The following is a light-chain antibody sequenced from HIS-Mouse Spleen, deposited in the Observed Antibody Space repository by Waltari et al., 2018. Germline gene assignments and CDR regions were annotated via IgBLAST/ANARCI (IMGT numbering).Light chain of an antibody. J-gene: IGLJ2*01. Sequence: SYELTQPPSVSVSPGQTARITCSGDALPKKYAYWYQQESVPAPGLVLYEDRKRPSGIPERFSGSSSGTMATLTISGAQVEDEADYYCYSTDSSGNHRVFGGGTKLTVL. V-gene: IGLV3-10*01. CDR2: EDR. CDR1: ALPKKY. CDR3: YSTDSSGNHRV.